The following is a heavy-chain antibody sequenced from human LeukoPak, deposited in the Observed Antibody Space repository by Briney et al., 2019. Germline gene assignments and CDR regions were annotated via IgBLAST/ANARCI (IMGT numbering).Heavy chain of an antibody. J-gene: IGHJ3*02. Sequence: ASVKVSCKASGYTFTSYGISWVRQAPGQGLEWMGWISAYNGNTNYAQKLQGRVTMTTDTSRSTAYMELRSLRSDDTAVYYCARVLGPRITIFGVVADHDAFDIWGQGTMVTVSS. CDR2: ISAYNGNT. CDR1: GYTFTSYG. V-gene: IGHV1-18*01. D-gene: IGHD3-3*01. CDR3: ARVLGPRITIFGVVADHDAFDI.